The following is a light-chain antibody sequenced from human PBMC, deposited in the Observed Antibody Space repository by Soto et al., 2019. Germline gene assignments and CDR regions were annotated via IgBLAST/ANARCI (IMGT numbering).Light chain of an antibody. Sequence: DIQMTQSPSSLSASVGDRVTITCRASQSNSSYLNWYQQKPGKAPKLLIYTASSLQSGVPSRFSGSRSGTDVTLTIRSLQPEDFATYYCQHSYSTPFTFGPGTQVAFK. CDR3: QHSYSTPFT. CDR2: TAS. V-gene: IGKV1-39*01. CDR1: QSNSSY. J-gene: IGKJ3*01.